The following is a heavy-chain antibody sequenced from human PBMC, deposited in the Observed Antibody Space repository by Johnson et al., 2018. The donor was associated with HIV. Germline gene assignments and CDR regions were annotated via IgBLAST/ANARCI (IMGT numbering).Heavy chain of an antibody. CDR3: ARDRIAARLWAFDI. Sequence: VQLVESGGGVVRPGGSLRLSCAASGFTFDDYAMHWVRQAPGKGLEWVSLISWDGGSTYYADSVKGRFTISRDNSKNTLYLQMNSLRAEDTAVYYCARDRIAARLWAFDIWGQGTMVTVSS. J-gene: IGHJ3*02. V-gene: IGHV3-43D*03. D-gene: IGHD6-6*01. CDR1: GFTFDDYA. CDR2: ISWDGGST.